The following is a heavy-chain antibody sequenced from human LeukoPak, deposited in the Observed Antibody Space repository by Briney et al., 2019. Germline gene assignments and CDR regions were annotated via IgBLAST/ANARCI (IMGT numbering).Heavy chain of an antibody. D-gene: IGHD3-22*01. CDR1: VFTFSSYA. Sequence: GGSLRLSCAASVFTFSSYAMSWVRQAPGQGLEWVSVISVSGDSTYYADSVKGRFTISRDNSKNTLYLQMNSLRAEDTAVYYCAKNRDSSSYYHDAFDFWGQGTMVTGST. J-gene: IGHJ3*01. CDR2: ISVSGDST. CDR3: AKNRDSSSYYHDAFDF. V-gene: IGHV3-23*01.